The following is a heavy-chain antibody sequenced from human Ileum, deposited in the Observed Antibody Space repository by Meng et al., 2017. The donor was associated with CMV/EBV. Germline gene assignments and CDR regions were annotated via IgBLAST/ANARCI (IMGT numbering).Heavy chain of an antibody. Sequence: GESLKISCAASRFTFSSYWMHWVRQAPGKGLVWVSRINTDGSTTTYADPVKGRFTISRDNAKNTLYLQMNSLRVEDTAVYYCARGYSGTYRVDYWGQGTRVTGAS. CDR3: ARGYSGTYRVDY. CDR2: INTDGSTT. D-gene: IGHD1-26*01. CDR1: RFTFSSYW. V-gene: IGHV3-74*01. J-gene: IGHJ4*02.